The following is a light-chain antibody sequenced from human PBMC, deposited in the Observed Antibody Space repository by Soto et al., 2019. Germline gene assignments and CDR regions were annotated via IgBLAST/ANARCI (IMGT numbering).Light chain of an antibody. Sequence: DVVITQSPLSVPVALGQPGSISCTSIRSLVFTDGNTYLNWFQQRPGQPPTRLIYKVSHRHSGVPDRFSGSGSGTDFTLKISRVEADDVGIYYCMQGPDWPQTCGQGTKGDIK. CDR1: RSLVFTDGNTY. CDR3: MQGPDWPQT. CDR2: KVS. J-gene: IGKJ1*01. V-gene: IGKV2-30*01.